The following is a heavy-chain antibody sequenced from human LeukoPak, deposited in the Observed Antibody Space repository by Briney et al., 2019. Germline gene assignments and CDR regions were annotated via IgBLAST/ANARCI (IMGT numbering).Heavy chain of an antibody. Sequence: SVKVSCKASGGTFSSYAISWVRQAPGQGLEWMGGIIPIFGTANYAQKFQGRVTITADESTSTAYMELSSLRSEDTAVYCCARGALDIVVVPAANWAYYYYGMDVWGQGTTVTVSS. CDR1: GGTFSSYA. CDR2: IIPIFGTA. CDR3: ARGALDIVVVPAANWAYYYYGMDV. D-gene: IGHD2-2*03. J-gene: IGHJ6*02. V-gene: IGHV1-69*13.